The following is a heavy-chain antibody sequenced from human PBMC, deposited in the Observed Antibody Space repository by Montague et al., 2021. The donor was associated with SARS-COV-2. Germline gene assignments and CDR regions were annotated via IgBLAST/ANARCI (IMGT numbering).Heavy chain of an antibody. Sequence: SETLSLTCTVSGGSISSSSYYWGWIRQPPGKGLEWIGSIYYSGSTYYNPSLKSRVTISVDTSKNQFSLKLSSVTAADTAVYCCARLRFWAVAGKGGIDYWGQGTLVTVSS. J-gene: IGHJ4*02. CDR1: GGSISSSSYY. CDR3: ARLRFWAVAGKGGIDY. D-gene: IGHD6-19*01. CDR2: IYYSGST. V-gene: IGHV4-39*01.